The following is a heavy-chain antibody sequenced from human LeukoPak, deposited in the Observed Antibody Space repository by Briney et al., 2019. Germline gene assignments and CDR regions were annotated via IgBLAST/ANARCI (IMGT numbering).Heavy chain of an antibody. D-gene: IGHD6-13*01. V-gene: IGHV4-34*01. J-gene: IGHJ3*02. Sequence: PSETLSLTCAVYGGSFSGYYWSWVRQPPGKGLEWIGEINHRGSTKNNPSLTSRVTISVDTSKDQFSRRLSALTAADTAVYYCARASPSGAAAELLDIWGQGTMVTVSS. CDR3: ARASPSGAAAELLDI. CDR2: INHRGST. CDR1: GGSFSGYY.